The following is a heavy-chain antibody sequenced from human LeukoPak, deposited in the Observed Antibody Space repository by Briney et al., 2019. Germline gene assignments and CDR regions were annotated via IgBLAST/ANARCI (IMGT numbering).Heavy chain of an antibody. CDR3: ARAPCYYYMDV. Sequence: PSETLSLTCTVSGGSISSYYWSWIRQPPGKGLEWIGYIYHSGSTNYNPSLKSRVTISVDTSKNQFSLKVSSGTAADTAVYYCARAPCYYYMDVWGKGTTVTVSS. J-gene: IGHJ6*03. CDR1: GGSISSYY. CDR2: IYHSGST. V-gene: IGHV4-59*01.